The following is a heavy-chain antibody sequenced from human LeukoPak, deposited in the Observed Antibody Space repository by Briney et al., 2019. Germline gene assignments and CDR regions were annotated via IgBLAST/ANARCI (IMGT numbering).Heavy chain of an antibody. D-gene: IGHD3-22*01. CDR2: ISGSGGST. J-gene: IGHJ4*02. CDR1: GITLSNYG. Sequence: GGSLRLSCAVSGITLSNYGMSWVCQAPGKGLEWVAGISGSGGSTYYADSVKGRFTISRDNSKNTLYLQMISLRAEDTAVYFCAKRGVVIRVILVGFHKEAYYFDSWGQGALVTVSS. CDR3: AKRGVVIRVILVGFHKEAYYFDS. V-gene: IGHV3-23*01.